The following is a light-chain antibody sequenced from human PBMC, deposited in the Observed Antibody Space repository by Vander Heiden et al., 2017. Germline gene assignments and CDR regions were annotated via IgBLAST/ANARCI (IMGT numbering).Light chain of an antibody. Sequence: DIQMTQSPSSLSASVGDRVTITCRASQSISSYLNCYQQKPGKAPKLLIYAASSLQSGVPSRYSGSGSGTDFTLTISRLQLEDFPTYYCRQSDSTPWTFGQGTEVEIK. J-gene: IGKJ1*01. V-gene: IGKV1-39*01. CDR3: RQSDSTPWT. CDR1: QSISSY. CDR2: AAS.